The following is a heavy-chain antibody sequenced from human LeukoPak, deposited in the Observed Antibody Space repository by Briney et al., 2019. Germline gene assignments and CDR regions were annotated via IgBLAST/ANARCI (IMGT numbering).Heavy chain of an antibody. V-gene: IGHV1-69*13. J-gene: IGHJ4*02. CDR2: IIPIFGTA. CDR3: AREAAVAGLDY. Sequence: ASVKVSCKASGYTFTSYGISWVRQAPGQGLEWMGGIIPIFGTANYAQKFQGRVTITADESTSTAYMELSSLRSEDTAVYYCAREAAVAGLDYWGQGTLVTVSS. CDR1: GYTFTSYG. D-gene: IGHD6-19*01.